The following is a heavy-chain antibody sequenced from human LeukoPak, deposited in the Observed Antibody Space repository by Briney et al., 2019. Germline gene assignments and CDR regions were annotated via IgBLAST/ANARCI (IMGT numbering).Heavy chain of an antibody. CDR2: ISGSGGST. CDR3: AKGSPYSGSYFGFDY. J-gene: IGHJ4*02. D-gene: IGHD1-26*01. V-gene: IGHV3-23*01. CDR1: GFTFSNYA. Sequence: GGSLRLSCAASGFTFSNYALSWVRQAPGKGLEWVSSISGSGGSTYYADSVKGRFTISRDNSKNTLYLQMNSLRAEDTAVYYCAKGSPYSGSYFGFDYWGQGTLVTVSS.